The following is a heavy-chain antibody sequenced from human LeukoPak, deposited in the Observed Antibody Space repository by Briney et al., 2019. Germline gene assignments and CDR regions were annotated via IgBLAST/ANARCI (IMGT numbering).Heavy chain of an antibody. CDR1: GFPFINYA. D-gene: IGHD2-15*01. V-gene: IGHV3-30*04. Sequence: PGGSLRLSCVASGFPFINYAMHWVRQAPGRGLEWVALISYDGRNKYYTDSVKGRFTISRDNSKNKVYLEMNSLRSEDTSVYYCARFGVSGDSFDYWGQGTLVTVSS. CDR2: ISYDGRNK. CDR3: ARFGVSGDSFDY. J-gene: IGHJ4*01.